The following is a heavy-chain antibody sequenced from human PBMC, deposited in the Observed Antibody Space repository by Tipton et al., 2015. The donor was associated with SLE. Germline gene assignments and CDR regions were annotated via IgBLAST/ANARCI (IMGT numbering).Heavy chain of an antibody. V-gene: IGHV3-7*01. J-gene: IGHJ4*02. CDR3: ARKALTTVTFFDY. CDR1: GFTFSSYW. Sequence: GSLRLSCAASGFTFSSYWMSWVRQAPGRGLEWVANIKEDGSEKYYVDSVKGRFTISRDNAKNSLYLQMNSLGAEDTAVYYCARKALTTVTFFDYWGQGTLLTVSS. CDR2: IKEDGSEK. D-gene: IGHD4-17*01.